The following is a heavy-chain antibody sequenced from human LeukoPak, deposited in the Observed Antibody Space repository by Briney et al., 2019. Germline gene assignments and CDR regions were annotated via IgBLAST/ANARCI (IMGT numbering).Heavy chain of an antibody. Sequence: ASVKVSCKASGYTFTGYYMHWVRQAPGQGLEWMGWINPNSGGTNYAQKFQGRVTMTRDTSISTAYMELSRLRSDDTAVYYCARLPAPGGESNQWGQGTLVTVSS. CDR1: GYTFTGYY. J-gene: IGHJ4*02. CDR3: ARLPAPGGESNQ. CDR2: INPNSGGT. D-gene: IGHD2/OR15-2a*01. V-gene: IGHV1-2*02.